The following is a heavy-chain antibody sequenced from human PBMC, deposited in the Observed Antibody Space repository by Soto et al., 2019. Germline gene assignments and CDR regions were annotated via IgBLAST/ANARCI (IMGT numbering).Heavy chain of an antibody. D-gene: IGHD3-10*01. CDR1: GFTVRIYV. Sequence: GGSLRLSCAAAGFTVRIYVMHWVRQAPGKGLEWVAVISYDGSNKYYADSVKGRFTISRDNSKNTLYLQMNSLRAEDTAVYYCAKDPSGYYYYAMDVWGQGTTVTVSS. CDR2: ISYDGSNK. CDR3: AKDPSGYYYYAMDV. V-gene: IGHV3-30*18. J-gene: IGHJ6*02.